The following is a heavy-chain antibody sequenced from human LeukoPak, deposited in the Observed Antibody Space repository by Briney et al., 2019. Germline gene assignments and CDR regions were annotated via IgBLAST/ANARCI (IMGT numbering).Heavy chain of an antibody. J-gene: IGHJ5*02. Sequence: GGSLRLSCAASVFTFSSYAMSWVRQAPGKGLEWVSAISGRGGSTYYADSVKGRFTISRDNSKDTLYLQMNSLRAEDTAVYYCAKTKEARPAAMRTMRLNWFDPWGQGTLVTVSS. D-gene: IGHD2-2*01. CDR1: VFTFSSYA. CDR3: AKTKEARPAAMRTMRLNWFDP. CDR2: ISGRGGST. V-gene: IGHV3-23*01.